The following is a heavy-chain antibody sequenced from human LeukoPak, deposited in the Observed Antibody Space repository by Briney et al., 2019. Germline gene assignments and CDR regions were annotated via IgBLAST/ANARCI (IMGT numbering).Heavy chain of an antibody. CDR3: ARYSPRVYYGMDV. CDR1: GGSISSYY. J-gene: IGHJ6*02. Sequence: SETLSLTCTISGGSISSYYWSWIRQPPGKGLEWIGYIYYSGSTNYNPSLKSRVTISVDTSKNQFSLKLSSVTAADTAVYYCARYSPRVYYGMDVWGQGTTVTVSS. V-gene: IGHV4-59*01. CDR2: IYYSGST. D-gene: IGHD1-26*01.